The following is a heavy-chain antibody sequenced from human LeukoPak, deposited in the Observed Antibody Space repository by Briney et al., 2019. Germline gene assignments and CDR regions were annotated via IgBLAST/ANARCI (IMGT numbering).Heavy chain of an antibody. V-gene: IGHV4-31*03. Sequence: TLSLTCTVSGGSTSIGGSYWSWIRQHPGKGLEWIGYIYDNGSTYYNPSLESRVTISVDTSKNQFSLKLNSVNAADTAVYYCARESSNSPLGNWGQGTLVTVSS. J-gene: IGHJ4*02. CDR2: IYDNGST. CDR3: ARESSNSPLGN. CDR1: GGSTSIGGSY. D-gene: IGHD4-11*01.